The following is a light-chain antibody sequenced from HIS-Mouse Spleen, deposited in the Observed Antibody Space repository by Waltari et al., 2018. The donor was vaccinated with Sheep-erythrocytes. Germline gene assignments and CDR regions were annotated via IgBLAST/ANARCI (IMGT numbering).Light chain of an antibody. CDR3: QAWDSSIVV. J-gene: IGLJ2*01. CDR1: KLGDKY. Sequence: SYELTQPPSVSVSPGQTASITCSGDKLGDKYACWYQQKPGQSPVLVIYQDSNRPSGIPERFSGSHSGNTATLTISGTQAMDEADYYCQAWDSSIVVFGGGTKLTVL. V-gene: IGLV3-1*01. CDR2: QDS.